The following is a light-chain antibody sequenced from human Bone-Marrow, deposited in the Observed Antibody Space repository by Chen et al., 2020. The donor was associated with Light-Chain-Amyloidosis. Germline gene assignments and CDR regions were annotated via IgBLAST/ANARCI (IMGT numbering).Light chain of an antibody. Sequence: SYVLTQPSSVSVAPGQTDTIACGGNNIGSTSVHWYQQTPGQAPLLVVYDDSDRPSGIPERLSCSNSGNTATLTISRVEAGDEADYYFQVWDRSSERPVFGGGTKRTVL. V-gene: IGLV3-21*02. J-gene: IGLJ3*02. CDR1: NIGSTS. CDR2: DDS. CDR3: QVWDRSSERPV.